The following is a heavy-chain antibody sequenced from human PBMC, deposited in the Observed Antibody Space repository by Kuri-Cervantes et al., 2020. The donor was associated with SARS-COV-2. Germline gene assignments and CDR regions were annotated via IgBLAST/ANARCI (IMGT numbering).Heavy chain of an antibody. CDR3: ARQSAAGHKYYFDY. D-gene: IGHD6-13*01. CDR2: IYYSGST. J-gene: IGHJ4*02. CDR1: GGSTSSYY. V-gene: IGHV4-39*01. Sequence: ESLKISCTVSGGSTSSYYWGWIRRPPGKGLEWIGSIYYSGSTYYNPSLKSRVTISVDTSKNQFSLKLSSVTAADTAVYYCARQSAAGHKYYFDYWGQGTLVTVSS.